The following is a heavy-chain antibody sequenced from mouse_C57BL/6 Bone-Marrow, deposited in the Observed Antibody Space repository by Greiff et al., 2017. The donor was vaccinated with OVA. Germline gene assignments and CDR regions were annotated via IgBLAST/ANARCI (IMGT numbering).Heavy chain of an antibody. CDR1: GFSLTSYG. Sequence: QVQLKESGPGLVQPSQSLSITCTVSGFSLTSYGVHWVRQSPGKGLEWLGVIWRGGSTDYNAAFMSRMSITKDNSNSQVFFKMNSLQADDTAIYYCAKPSSGYYAMDYWGQGTSVTVSS. CDR3: AKPSSGYYAMDY. D-gene: IGHD3-1*01. J-gene: IGHJ4*01. CDR2: IWRGGST. V-gene: IGHV2-5*01.